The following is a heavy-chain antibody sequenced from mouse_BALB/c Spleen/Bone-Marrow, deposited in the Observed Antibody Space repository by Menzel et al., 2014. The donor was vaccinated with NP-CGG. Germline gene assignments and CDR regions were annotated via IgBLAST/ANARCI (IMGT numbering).Heavy chain of an antibody. CDR3: ASRGDYSYAMDY. D-gene: IGHD1-1*01. Sequence: FQLQQSGAELVRPGSSVKISCKASGYAFSNYWMNWVTQRPGQGLEWIGQIYPGDTDIHYNGKFKGKATLTADKSSSTAYMQLSSLTSEDSAVYFCASRGDYSYAMDYWGQGTSVTVSS. J-gene: IGHJ4*01. V-gene: IGHV1-80*01. CDR2: IYPGDTDI. CDR1: GYAFSNYW.